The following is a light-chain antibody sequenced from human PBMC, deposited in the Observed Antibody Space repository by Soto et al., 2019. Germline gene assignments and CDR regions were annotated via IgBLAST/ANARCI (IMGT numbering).Light chain of an antibody. J-gene: IGKJ4*01. CDR2: WAS. CDR1: QSVLYSSSNENY. Sequence: DIVMTQSPDSLAVSLGERATINCKSSQSVLYSSSNENYLALYQQKPGQPPKLLIYWASTRESGVPDRFRGSGSGTDFTLTISSLQADDVAVYYCQQYYSPPLTFGGGTKVEIK. V-gene: IGKV4-1*01. CDR3: QQYYSPPLT.